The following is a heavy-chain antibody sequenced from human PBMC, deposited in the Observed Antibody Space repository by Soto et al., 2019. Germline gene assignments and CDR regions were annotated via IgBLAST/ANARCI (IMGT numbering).Heavy chain of an antibody. Sequence: QVQLVESGGGVVQPGRSLRLSCAASGFTFSSHGMHWVRQAPGKGLEWVALISYDGTNTYYADSVKGRFTISRDNPKNTLYLQMNSLRAEDTAVYYCAKWRHYYDSSGYLWGQGTLVTVSS. D-gene: IGHD3-22*01. J-gene: IGHJ4*02. CDR1: GFTFSSHG. CDR3: AKWRHYYDSSGYL. CDR2: ISYDGTNT. V-gene: IGHV3-30*18.